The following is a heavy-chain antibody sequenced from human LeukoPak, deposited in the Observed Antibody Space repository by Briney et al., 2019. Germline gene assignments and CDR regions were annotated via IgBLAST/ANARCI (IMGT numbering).Heavy chain of an antibody. Sequence: SETLSLTCTVSGGSISSSSYYWGWIRQPPGKGLEWIGNIYYSGSTYYNPSLKSRVTISVDMSKNQFSLKLSSVTAADTAVYYCARGMSGYSYGWDTYYYYMDVWGKGTTVTVSS. CDR2: IYYSGST. CDR1: GGSISSSSYY. J-gene: IGHJ6*03. D-gene: IGHD5-18*01. V-gene: IGHV4-39*07. CDR3: ARGMSGYSYGWDTYYYYMDV.